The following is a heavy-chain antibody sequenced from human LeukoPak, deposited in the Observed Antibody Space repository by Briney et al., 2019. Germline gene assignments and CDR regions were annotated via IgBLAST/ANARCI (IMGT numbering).Heavy chain of an antibody. D-gene: IGHD3-10*01. CDR1: GYTFTGYY. CDR3: ARGRGDRYYFDY. CDR2: INPNSGGT. J-gene: IGHJ4*02. Sequence: ASVKVSCKASGYTFTGYYMNWVRQAPGQGLEWMGWINPNSGGTNFAQEFQGRVTMTRDTSISTAYMELSRLRSDDTAVYYCARGRGDRYYFDYWGQGTLVTVSS. V-gene: IGHV1-2*02.